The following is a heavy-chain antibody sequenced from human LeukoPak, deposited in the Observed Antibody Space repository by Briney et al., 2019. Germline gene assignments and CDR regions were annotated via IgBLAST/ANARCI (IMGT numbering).Heavy chain of an antibody. D-gene: IGHD1-26*01. Sequence: WASVKVSCKASGYTFTSYGISWVRQAPGQGLEWMGWISAYNGNTNYAQKLQGRVTMTTDTSTSTAYMELRSLRSDDTAVYYCARDRTLVGATPGDYWGQGTLVTVSS. CDR3: ARDRTLVGATPGDY. V-gene: IGHV1-18*01. CDR2: ISAYNGNT. J-gene: IGHJ4*02. CDR1: GYTFTSYG.